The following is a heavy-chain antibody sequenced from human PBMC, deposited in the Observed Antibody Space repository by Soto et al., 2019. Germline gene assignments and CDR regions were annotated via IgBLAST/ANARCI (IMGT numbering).Heavy chain of an antibody. CDR3: ARVNMVRGYDAFDI. CDR2: IYYSGIT. Sequence: QVQLQESGPGLVKPSQTLSLSCTVSGDSLSSGDYYWSWIRQPPAKGLEWIGYIYYSGITYYSPSLKSRVSISVDTSKNQFSLKLSSVTAADTAVYYCARVNMVRGYDAFDIWGQGTTVTVSS. J-gene: IGHJ3*02. D-gene: IGHD3-10*01. V-gene: IGHV4-30-4*01. CDR1: GDSLSSGDYY.